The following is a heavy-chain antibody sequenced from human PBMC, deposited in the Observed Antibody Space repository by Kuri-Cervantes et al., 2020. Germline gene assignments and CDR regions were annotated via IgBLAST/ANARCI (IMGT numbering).Heavy chain of an antibody. CDR3: ARQHYFGSGSYYNELDY. CDR1: GFTFSSYW. V-gene: IGHV3-7*01. Sequence: GGSLRLSCAASGFTFSSYWMSWVRQAPGKGLEWVANIKQDGSEKYYVDSGKGRFTISRDNAKNSLSLQMNSLRAEDTAVYYCARQHYFGSGSYYNELDYWGQGTLVTVSS. CDR2: IKQDGSEK. J-gene: IGHJ4*02. D-gene: IGHD3-10*01.